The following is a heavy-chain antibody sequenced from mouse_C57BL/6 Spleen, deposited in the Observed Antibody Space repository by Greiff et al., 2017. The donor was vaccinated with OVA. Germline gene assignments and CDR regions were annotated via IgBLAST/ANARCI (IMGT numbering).Heavy chain of an antibody. CDR1: GYTFTDYN. D-gene: IGHD1-1*01. Sequence: VQLKESGPELVKPGASVKIPCKASGYTFTDYNMDWVKQSHGKSLEWIGDINPNNGGTIYNQKFKGKATLTVDKSSSTAYMELRSLTSEDTAVYYCAREGTTVVENWYCDVWGTGTTVTVSS. CDR2: INPNNGGT. CDR3: AREGTTVVENWYCDV. V-gene: IGHV1-18*01. J-gene: IGHJ1*03.